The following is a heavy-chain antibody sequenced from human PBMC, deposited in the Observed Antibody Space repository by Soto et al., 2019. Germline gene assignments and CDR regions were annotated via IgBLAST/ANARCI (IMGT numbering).Heavy chain of an antibody. CDR1: GFTFSSYA. CDR3: AKDRRSYMFIGYFDY. D-gene: IGHD1-26*01. CDR2: ISGSGGST. V-gene: IGHV3-23*01. J-gene: IGHJ4*02. Sequence: GGSLRLSCAASGFTFSSYAMSWVRQAPGKGLEWVSAISGSGGSTYYADSVEGRFTISRDNSKNTLYLQMNSLRAEDTAVYYCAKDRRSYMFIGYFDYWGQGTLVTVSS.